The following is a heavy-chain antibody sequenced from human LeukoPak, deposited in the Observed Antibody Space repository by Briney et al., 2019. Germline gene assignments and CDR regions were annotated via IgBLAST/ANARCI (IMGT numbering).Heavy chain of an antibody. CDR2: INPNSGGT. J-gene: IGHJ5*02. D-gene: IGHD3-10*01. Sequence: GASVKVSCKASGYTFTGYYMHWVRQAPGQGLEWMGWINPNSGGTNYAQKFQGRVTMTRDTSISTAYMELSRLRSDDTAVYYCARDPSGSGYYGSGSYYNPPNWFDPWGQGTLVTVSS. CDR1: GYTFTGYY. V-gene: IGHV1-2*02. CDR3: ARDPSGSGYYGSGSYYNPPNWFDP.